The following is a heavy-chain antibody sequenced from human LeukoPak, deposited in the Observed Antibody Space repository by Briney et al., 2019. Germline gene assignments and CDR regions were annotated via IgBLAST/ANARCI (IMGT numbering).Heavy chain of an antibody. J-gene: IGHJ4*02. CDR1: GFTFSSYW. D-gene: IGHD2-2*01. CDR2: IKQDGSEK. CDR3: ARDRGYCSSTSCPSLDY. V-gene: IGHV3-7*03. Sequence: GGSLRLSCAASGFTFSSYWVSWVRQAPGKGLEWVANIKQDGSEKYYVDSVKGRFTISRDNAKNSLYLQMNSLRAEDTAVYYCARDRGYCSSTSCPSLDYWGQGTLVTVSS.